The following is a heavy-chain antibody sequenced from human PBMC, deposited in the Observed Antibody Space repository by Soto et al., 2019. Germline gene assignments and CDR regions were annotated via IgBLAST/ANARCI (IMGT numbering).Heavy chain of an antibody. J-gene: IGHJ4*02. CDR1: GFTFSTYG. Sequence: SLRLSCAASGFTFSTYGMHWVRQAPGKGLEWVAILPYDGNNEYYADSVKGRFTISRDNSKNTLYLQINSLRVEDTAVYYCAKDRDGYNSVRPSDYWGQGTLVTVS. CDR3: AKDRDGYNSVRPSDY. D-gene: IGHD5-12*01. V-gene: IGHV3-30*18. CDR2: LPYDGNNE.